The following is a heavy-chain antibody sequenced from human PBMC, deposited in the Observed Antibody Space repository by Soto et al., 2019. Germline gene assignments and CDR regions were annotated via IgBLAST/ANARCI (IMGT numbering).Heavy chain of an antibody. CDR3: ARERYQVISDGMDV. V-gene: IGHV1-2*02. CDR2: INPETGGT. Sequence: ASVKVSCKASGYAFTGYYVHWVREAPGQGLEWMGWINPETGGTSYAQKFQGRVTLSRDTSINTAYLEVSRLRFDDAAVYFCARERYQVISDGMDVWGQGTTVTVSS. CDR1: GYAFTGYY. D-gene: IGHD2-2*01. J-gene: IGHJ6*02.